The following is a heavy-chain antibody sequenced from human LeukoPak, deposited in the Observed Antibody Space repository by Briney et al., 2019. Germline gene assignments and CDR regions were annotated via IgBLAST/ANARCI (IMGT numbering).Heavy chain of an antibody. CDR2: IYDSGST. D-gene: IGHD2/OR15-2a*01. CDR1: GGSMTNSY. J-gene: IGHJ6*02. V-gene: IGHV4-59*01. Sequence: SETLSLTCSVSGGSMTNSYWTWIRQPPGKGLEWIGDIYDSGSTRYNTSLESRVTISVETSKNQFSLKLSSVTAADTAVYYCAKGGSTNFYYGDVWGQGTTVTVSS. CDR3: AKGGSTNFYYGDV.